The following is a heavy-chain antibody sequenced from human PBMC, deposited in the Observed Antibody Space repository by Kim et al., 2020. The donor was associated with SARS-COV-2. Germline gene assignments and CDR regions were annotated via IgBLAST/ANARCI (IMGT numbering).Heavy chain of an antibody. D-gene: IGHD3-22*01. CDR1: GFTFSSYE. J-gene: IGHJ4*02. Sequence: GGSLRLSCAASGFTFSSYEMNWVRQAPGKGLEWVSYISSSGRTIYYADSVKGRFTISRDNAKNSLYLQMNSLRAEDTAVYYCARDGITMIAGGHFDYWGQGTLVTVSS. CDR3: ARDGITMIAGGHFDY. CDR2: ISSSGRTI. V-gene: IGHV3-48*03.